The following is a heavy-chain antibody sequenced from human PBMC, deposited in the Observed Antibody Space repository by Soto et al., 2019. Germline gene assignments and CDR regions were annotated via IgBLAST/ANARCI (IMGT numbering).Heavy chain of an antibody. CDR3: ARVTITMVRGVILDY. CDR1: GGSISSGGYY. CDR2: IYYSGST. J-gene: IGHJ4*02. V-gene: IGHV4-31*03. D-gene: IGHD3-10*01. Sequence: QSLTCTVSGGSISSGGYYWSWIRQHPGKGLEWIGYIYYSGSTYYNPSLKSRVTISVDTSKNQFSLKLSSVTAADTAVYYCARVTITMVRGVILDYWGQGTLVTVSS.